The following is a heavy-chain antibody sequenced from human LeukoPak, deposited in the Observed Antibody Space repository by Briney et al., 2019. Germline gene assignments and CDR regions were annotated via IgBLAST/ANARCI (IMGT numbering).Heavy chain of an antibody. J-gene: IGHJ6*02. D-gene: IGHD3-16*01. CDR1: GGSRINAGW. V-gene: IGHV4-4*02. CDR2: IFHSGST. CDR3: ARDLGYYYGLDI. Sequence: PSGTLSLTCDVSGGSRINAGWWSWVRQPPGKGLEWIGEIFHSGSTKYNPSLESRVTISADRSNHQSTLEMNSVTAADTAIYYCARDLGYYYGLDIWSRGTTVTVSS.